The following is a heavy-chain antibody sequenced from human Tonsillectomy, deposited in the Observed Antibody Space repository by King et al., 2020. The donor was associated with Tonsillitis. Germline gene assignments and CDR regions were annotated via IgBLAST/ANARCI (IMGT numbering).Heavy chain of an antibody. CDR2: ISSGGSYI. V-gene: IGHV3-21*01. D-gene: IGHD3-9*01. Sequence: LVESGGGLVKPGGSLRLSCAASGFTFRSYTMHWVRQAPGKGLEWVSSISSGGSYIHYADSVKGRFTISRDNAKNSLYLQMNSLRAEDTAVYYCARVTYDILTGYYIDYFDNWGQGTLVTVSS. CDR1: GFTFRSYT. CDR3: ARVTYDILTGYYIDYFDN. J-gene: IGHJ4*02.